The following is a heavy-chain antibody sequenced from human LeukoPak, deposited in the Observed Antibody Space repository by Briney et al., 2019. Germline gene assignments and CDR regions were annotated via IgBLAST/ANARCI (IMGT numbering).Heavy chain of an antibody. CDR2: IRYDGSNK. CDR3: ARGSDPYYDILTGTDY. Sequence: GGSLRLSCAASGFTFSSNWMHWVRQAPGKGLEWVAFIRYDGSNKYYADSVKGRFTISRDNSKNTLYLQMNSLRAEDTAVYYCARGSDPYYDILTGTDYWGQGTLVTVSS. D-gene: IGHD3-9*01. CDR1: GFTFSSNW. V-gene: IGHV3-30*02. J-gene: IGHJ4*02.